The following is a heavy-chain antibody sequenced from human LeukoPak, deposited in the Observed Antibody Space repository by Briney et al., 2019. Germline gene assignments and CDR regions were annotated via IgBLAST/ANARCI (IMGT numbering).Heavy chain of an antibody. CDR2: IYYSGNT. CDR3: ARIVPYNYGYIDY. J-gene: IGHJ4*02. CDR1: GGSISSYY. Sequence: SETLSLTCTVSGGSISSYYWSWIRQPPGKGLEWIGYIYYSGNTNYNPSLKGRVTISVDTSKNQFSLKLSSVTAADTAVYYCARIVPYNYGYIDYWGQGTLVTVSS. D-gene: IGHD5-18*01. V-gene: IGHV4-59*01.